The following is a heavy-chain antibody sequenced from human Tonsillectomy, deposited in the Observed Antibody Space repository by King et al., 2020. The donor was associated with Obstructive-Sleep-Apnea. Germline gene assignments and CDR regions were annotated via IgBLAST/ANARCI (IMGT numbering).Heavy chain of an antibody. CDR3: AMDATTPLWWFDS. Sequence: VQLVESGGGLVQPGGSLRLSCAASGFTVSSNYMSWVRQAPGKGLEWVSVIYSGGSTLYAASVKGRFTISRDNSTNTLSLQMNSLRAEDTAVYSCAMDATTPLWWFDSSGHGTLGTVSP. D-gene: IGHD1-1*01. V-gene: IGHV3-66*01. J-gene: IGHJ5*01. CDR2: IYSGGST. CDR1: GFTVSSNY.